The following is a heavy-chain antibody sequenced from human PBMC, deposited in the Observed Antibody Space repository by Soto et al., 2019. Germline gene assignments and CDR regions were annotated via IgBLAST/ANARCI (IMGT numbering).Heavy chain of an antibody. CDR2: INAGNGNT. CDR1: GYTFTSYA. D-gene: IGHD1-1*01. J-gene: IGHJ5*02. V-gene: IGHV1-3*01. Sequence: ASVKVSCKASGYTFTSYAMHWVRQAPGQRLEWMGWINAGNGNTKYSQKFQGRVTITRDTSASTAYMELSSLRSEDTAVYYCAREETYNWNDEVWFDPWGQGTLVTVSS. CDR3: AREETYNWNDEVWFDP.